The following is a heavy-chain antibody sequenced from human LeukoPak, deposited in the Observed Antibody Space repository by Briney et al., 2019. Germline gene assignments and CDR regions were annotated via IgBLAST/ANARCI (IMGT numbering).Heavy chain of an antibody. CDR1: GYSISSGYY. Sequence: SETLSLTCGVSGYSISSGYYWGWIRQPPGKGLEWIGSIYHSGSTYYNASLKSRVTISVDTSKNQFSQELSSVTAADTAVYYCARDRDSNGWTVAFDFWGQGTMVTVSS. D-gene: IGHD6-19*01. J-gene: IGHJ3*01. CDR3: ARDRDSNGWTVAFDF. V-gene: IGHV4-38-2*02. CDR2: IYHSGST.